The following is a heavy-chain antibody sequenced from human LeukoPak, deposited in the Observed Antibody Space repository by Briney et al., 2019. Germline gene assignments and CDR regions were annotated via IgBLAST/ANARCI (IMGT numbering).Heavy chain of an antibody. CDR1: GFTFSSYW. CDR3: ARGPGTIFGVVTYLDY. Sequence: GGSLRLSCAASGFTFSSYWMSWVRQAPGKGLEWVATIRQDGSQKYYVDSVKGRFTISRDNAKNSLYLQMNSLRAEDTAVYYCARGPGTIFGVVTYLDYWGQGTLVTVSS. CDR2: IRQDGSQK. D-gene: IGHD3-3*01. J-gene: IGHJ4*02. V-gene: IGHV3-7*01.